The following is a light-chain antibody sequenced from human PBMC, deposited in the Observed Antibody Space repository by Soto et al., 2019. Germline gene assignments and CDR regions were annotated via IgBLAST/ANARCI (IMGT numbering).Light chain of an antibody. Sequence: DIQLTQSPSFLSASVGERVTISCRASQDMHTYVAWYPQPQGKAPKLXIYGASTLYTGVPSRFSGSEAGAECTRTISSLQPEDFATYYCQQLHSYPITFGQGTRLEIK. CDR1: QDMHTY. CDR3: QQLHSYPIT. J-gene: IGKJ5*01. CDR2: GAS. V-gene: IGKV1-9*01.